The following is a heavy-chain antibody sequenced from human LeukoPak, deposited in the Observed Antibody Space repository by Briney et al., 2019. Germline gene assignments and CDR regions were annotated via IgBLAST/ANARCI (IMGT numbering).Heavy chain of an antibody. CDR2: ISYDGSNK. J-gene: IGHJ6*02. Sequence: TGGSLRLSCAASGFTFSSYAMHWVRQAPGKGREWVAVISYDGSNKYYADSVRGRFTISRDNSKNTLYLQMNSLRAEDTAVYYCAREEREAAYYYYGMDVWGQGTTVTVPS. D-gene: IGHD1-26*01. CDR1: GFTFSSYA. V-gene: IGHV3-30-3*01. CDR3: AREEREAAYYYYGMDV.